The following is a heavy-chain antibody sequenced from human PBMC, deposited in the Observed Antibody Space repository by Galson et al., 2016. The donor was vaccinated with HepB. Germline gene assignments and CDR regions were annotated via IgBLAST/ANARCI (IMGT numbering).Heavy chain of an antibody. CDR2: VYDSDYP. CDR1: GFTVSRNY. J-gene: IGHJ4*02. CDR3: AGGLYSSGWPKGVF. D-gene: IGHD6-19*01. V-gene: IGHV3-53*01. Sequence: SLRLSCAASGFTVSRNYMGWVRQAPGKGLEWVSFVYDSDYPYYADSVRGRFTISEDHSKNTVYLQMNSLRVEDTAVYYCAGGLYSSGWPKGVFWGQGSLLTVSS.